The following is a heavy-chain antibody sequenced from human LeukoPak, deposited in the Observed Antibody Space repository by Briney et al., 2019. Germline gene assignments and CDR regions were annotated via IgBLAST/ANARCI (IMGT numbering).Heavy chain of an antibody. CDR3: AKDLSYGSLWFDP. V-gene: IGHV3-33*06. D-gene: IGHD3-10*01. CDR1: VFTFSSHG. J-gene: IGHJ5*02. CDR2: IWYDGSRT. Sequence: PGGSLRLSCAASVFTFSSHGMQWVRQAPGKGLEWVALIWYDGSRTNYVDSVMGRFTISRDSSKNTLYLQMDNLRVEDTAVYFCAKDLSYGSLWFDPWGQGTLVTVSS.